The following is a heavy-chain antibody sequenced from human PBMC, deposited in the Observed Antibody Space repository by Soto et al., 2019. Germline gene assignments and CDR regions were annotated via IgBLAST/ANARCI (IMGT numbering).Heavy chain of an antibody. CDR2: INHSGST. CDR1: GGSFSGYY. CDR3: ARGRYCSSTSCSGWDY. Sequence: QVQLQQWGAGLLKPSETLSLTCAVYGGSFSGYYWSWIRQPPGKGLEWIGEINHSGSTNYNPSLKRRVTTSVDTSKNQFSLKLSSVTAADTAVYYCARGRYCSSTSCSGWDYWGQGTLVTVSS. J-gene: IGHJ4*02. D-gene: IGHD2-2*01. V-gene: IGHV4-34*01.